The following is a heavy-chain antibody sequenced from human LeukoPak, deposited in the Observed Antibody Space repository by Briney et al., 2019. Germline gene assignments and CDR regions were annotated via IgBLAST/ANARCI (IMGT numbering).Heavy chain of an antibody. Sequence: PGGSLRLSCVVSGFTFSSYSMSWVRQAPGKGLEWVSSTSASSNFISYADSVKGRFTISRDNAKKSLYLQMNSVRAEDTAVYYCARDPGYSSGWFDYWGQGALVTVSS. V-gene: IGHV3-21*01. CDR2: TSASSNFI. J-gene: IGHJ4*02. CDR1: GFTFSSYS. D-gene: IGHD6-19*01. CDR3: ARDPGYSSGWFDY.